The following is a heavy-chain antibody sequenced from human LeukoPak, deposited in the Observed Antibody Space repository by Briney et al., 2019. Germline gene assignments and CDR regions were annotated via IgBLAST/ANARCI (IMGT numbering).Heavy chain of an antibody. D-gene: IGHD3-22*01. Sequence: ASAKVSCKASGYTFINYAIGWVRQAPGQGLEWMGWISAYNGNTNYAQKLQGRVTMTTDTSTSTVYVELRSLRSDDTAVYYCARDHAYDSGIPFDYWGQGTLVTVSS. CDR2: ISAYNGNT. V-gene: IGHV1-18*04. CDR3: ARDHAYDSGIPFDY. J-gene: IGHJ4*02. CDR1: GYTFINYA.